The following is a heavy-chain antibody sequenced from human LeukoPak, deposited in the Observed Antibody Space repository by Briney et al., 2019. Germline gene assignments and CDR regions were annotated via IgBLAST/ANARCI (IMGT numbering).Heavy chain of an antibody. CDR1: GGSISTYY. CDR2: IYYSGSA. V-gene: IGHV4-59*01. Sequence: SEALSLTCTVSGGSISTYYWSWIRQPPGKGLEWIGYIYYSGSANYNPSLKSRVTISVDTSKNQFSLKLSSVTAADTAVYYCARSYGSGNYFDYWGQGTLVTVSS. J-gene: IGHJ4*02. D-gene: IGHD3-10*01. CDR3: ARSYGSGNYFDY.